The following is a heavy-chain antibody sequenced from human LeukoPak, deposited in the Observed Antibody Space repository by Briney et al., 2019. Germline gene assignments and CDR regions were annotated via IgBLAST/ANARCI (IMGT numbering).Heavy chain of an antibody. J-gene: IGHJ6*02. CDR3: ASFVNYYDSSGYPVYYYYYGMDV. CDR2: ISYDGSNK. D-gene: IGHD3-22*01. Sequence: GGSLRLSCAASGFTFSGYPIHWVRQAPGKGLEWVAVISYDGSNKYYADSVKGRFTISRDNSKNTLYLQMNSLRAEDTAVYYCASFVNYYDSSGYPVYYYYYGMDVWGQGTTVTVSS. V-gene: IGHV3-30-3*01. CDR1: GFTFSGYP.